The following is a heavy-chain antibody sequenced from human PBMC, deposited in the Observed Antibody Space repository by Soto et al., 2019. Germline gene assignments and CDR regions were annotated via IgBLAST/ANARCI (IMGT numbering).Heavy chain of an antibody. CDR2: IYYSGST. D-gene: IGHD3-10*01. Sequence: QVQLQESGPGLVKPSQTLSLTCTVSGGSISSGGYYWSWIRQHPGKGLEWIGYIYYSGSTYYNPSLKSRVTISVDTSKNQFSLKLSSVTAADTAVYYCARDVYVVGYYGSGNPERYYFDYWGQGTLVTVSS. J-gene: IGHJ4*02. CDR1: GGSISSGGYY. CDR3: ARDVYVVGYYGSGNPERYYFDY. V-gene: IGHV4-31*03.